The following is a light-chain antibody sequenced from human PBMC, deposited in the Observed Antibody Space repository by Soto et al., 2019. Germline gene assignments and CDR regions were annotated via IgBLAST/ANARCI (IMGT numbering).Light chain of an antibody. J-gene: IGKJ3*01. CDR2: KAS. Sequence: DIQMTQSPSTLSASVGDRVTITCRASQSISSWLSWYQQKPGKAPKLLIYKASSLESVVPSRFSGSGSGTEFTLNISSLQPDDFATYYCQQYNSYPGTFGPGTKVDIK. V-gene: IGKV1-5*03. CDR3: QQYNSYPGT. CDR1: QSISSW.